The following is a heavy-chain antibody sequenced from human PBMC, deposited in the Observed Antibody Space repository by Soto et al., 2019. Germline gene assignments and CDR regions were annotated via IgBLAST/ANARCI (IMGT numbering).Heavy chain of an antibody. Sequence: EVQLVESGGRLVKPEGSLRLSCAASGFALSSYSIGWVRQAPGKGLEWVSFTFNFDGSLYYADSVKGRFAISRDNAKNSVYLQMNSLRAEDTAVYYCAREEGYCGGGGCFRSAFDLWGQGTVVTVSS. CDR2: TFNFDGSL. D-gene: IGHD2-15*01. CDR1: GFALSSYS. J-gene: IGHJ3*01. CDR3: AREEGYCGGGGCFRSAFDL. V-gene: IGHV3-21*01.